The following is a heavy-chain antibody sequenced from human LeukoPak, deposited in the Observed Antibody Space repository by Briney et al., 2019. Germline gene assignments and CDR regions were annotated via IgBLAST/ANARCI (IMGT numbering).Heavy chain of an antibody. CDR1: GGSFSGYY. V-gene: IGHV4-34*01. J-gene: IGHJ4*02. D-gene: IGHD5-12*01. Sequence: SETPSLTCAVYGGSFSGYYWSWIRQPPGKGLEWIGEINHSGSTNYNPSLKSRVTISVDTSKNQFSLKLSSVTAADTAVYYCARGRWLRSSFDYWGQGTLVTVSS. CDR2: INHSGST. CDR3: ARGRWLRSSFDY.